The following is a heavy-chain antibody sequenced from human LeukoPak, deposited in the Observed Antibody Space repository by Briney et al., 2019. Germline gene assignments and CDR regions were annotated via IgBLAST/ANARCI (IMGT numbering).Heavy chain of an antibody. Sequence: SETLSLTCTVSGGSISSGGYYWSCLRQPPGKGLEWIGYIYYSGSTNHNPSLKSRVTISVDTSKNQFSLKRSSVTAADTAVYYCARETYYYGAGSYFHYGMDVWGQGTTVTVSS. CDR1: GGSISSGGYY. V-gene: IGHV4-61*08. J-gene: IGHJ6*02. D-gene: IGHD3-10*01. CDR3: ARETYYYGAGSYFHYGMDV. CDR2: IYYSGST.